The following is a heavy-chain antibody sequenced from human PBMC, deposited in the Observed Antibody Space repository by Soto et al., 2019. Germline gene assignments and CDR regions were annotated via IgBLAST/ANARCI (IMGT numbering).Heavy chain of an antibody. CDR1: GGSISSGDYY. D-gene: IGHD6-13*01. V-gene: IGHV4-30-4*01. CDR3: ARESSGSSSWYEYWFDP. CDR2: IYYSGST. J-gene: IGHJ5*02. Sequence: QVQLQESGPGLVKPSQTLSLTCTVSGGSISSGDYYWSWIRQPPGKGLEWIGYIYYSGSTYYNPXLKSRLTISVXXSXNXXSLKLSSVTAADTAVYYCARESSGSSSWYEYWFDPWGQGTLVTVSS.